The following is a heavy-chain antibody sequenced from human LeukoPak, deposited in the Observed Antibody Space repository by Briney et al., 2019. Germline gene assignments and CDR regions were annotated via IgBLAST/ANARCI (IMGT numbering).Heavy chain of an antibody. D-gene: IGHD6-6*01. V-gene: IGHV4-34*01. Sequence: SETLSLTCAVYGGSFSGYYWSWIRQPPGKGLEWIGEINHSGSTNYNPSLKSRVTISVDTSKNQFSLKLSSVTAADTAVYYCARGQLVSVYYYYYYMDVWGKGTTVTVSS. CDR2: INHSGST. CDR1: GGSFSGYY. CDR3: ARGQLVSVYYYYYYMDV. J-gene: IGHJ6*03.